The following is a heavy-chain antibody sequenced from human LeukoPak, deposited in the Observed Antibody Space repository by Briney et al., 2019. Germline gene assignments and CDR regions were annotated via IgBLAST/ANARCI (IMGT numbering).Heavy chain of an antibody. Sequence: GGSLRLSCAASGFTFNTYGMHWVRQAPGKVLEGVALIWYDGSNTNYADSVKGRFTISRDNSKNTLYLQLNSLRAEDTAVYYCARVLSDLRDDSFDVWGQGTMVTVSS. J-gene: IGHJ3*01. CDR1: GFTFNTYG. CDR3: ARVLSDLRDDSFDV. CDR2: IWYDGSNT. V-gene: IGHV3-33*01.